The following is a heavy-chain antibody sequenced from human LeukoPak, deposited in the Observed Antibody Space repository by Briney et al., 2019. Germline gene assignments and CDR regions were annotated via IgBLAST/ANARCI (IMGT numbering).Heavy chain of an antibody. Sequence: GGSLRLSCAASGFTFSTYNMNWVRRTPGKGLEWVSVIYSGGSTYYADSVKGRFTISRDNSKNTLYLQMNSLRAEDTAVYYCARGTYYYGSGSYFRDYWGQGTLVTVSS. CDR3: ARGTYYYGSGSYFRDY. CDR1: GFTFSTYN. J-gene: IGHJ4*02. D-gene: IGHD3-10*01. CDR2: IYSGGST. V-gene: IGHV3-66*01.